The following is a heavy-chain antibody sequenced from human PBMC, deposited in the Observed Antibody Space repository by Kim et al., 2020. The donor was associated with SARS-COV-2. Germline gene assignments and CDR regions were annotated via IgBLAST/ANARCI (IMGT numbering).Heavy chain of an antibody. J-gene: IGHJ5*02. V-gene: IGHV4-30-4*01. CDR3: ASLEVDTAMVTGWFDP. CDR2: IYYSGST. CDR1: GGSISSGDYY. Sequence: SETLSLTCTVSGGSISSGDYYWSWIRQPPGKGLEWIGYIYYSGSTYYNPSLKSRVTISVDTSKNQFSLKLSSVTAAATAVYYCASLEVDTAMVTGWFDPWGQGTLVTVSS. D-gene: IGHD5-18*01.